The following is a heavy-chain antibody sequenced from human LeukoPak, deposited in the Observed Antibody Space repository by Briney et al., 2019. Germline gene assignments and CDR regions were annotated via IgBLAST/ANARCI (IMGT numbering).Heavy chain of an antibody. V-gene: IGHV3-21*01. CDR2: ITRSGTYI. D-gene: IGHD1-26*01. Sequence: GGSLRLSCATSGFTFNNYNMNWVRQAPGRALEWVSSITRSGTYIFYADSVKGRLTISRDNAKNSLYLQMNSLGPEDTAVYYCARDPYSGNYGNYYYYYMDVWGKGTTVTISS. CDR1: GFTFNNYN. J-gene: IGHJ6*03. CDR3: ARDPYSGNYGNYYYYYMDV.